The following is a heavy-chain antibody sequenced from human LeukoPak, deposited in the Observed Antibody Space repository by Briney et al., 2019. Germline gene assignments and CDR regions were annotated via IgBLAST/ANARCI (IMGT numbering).Heavy chain of an antibody. CDR2: ISYDGSNK. J-gene: IGHJ3*02. CDR3: ARDPDTGWAFDI. V-gene: IGHV3-30-3*01. D-gene: IGHD5-18*01. CDR1: GFTFSSYA. Sequence: GRSLRLSCAASGFTFSSYAMHWVRQAPGKGLEWVAVISYDGSNKYYADSVKGRFTISRDNSKNTLYLQMNSLRAEDTAVYYCARDPDTGWAFDIWGQGTMVTVSS.